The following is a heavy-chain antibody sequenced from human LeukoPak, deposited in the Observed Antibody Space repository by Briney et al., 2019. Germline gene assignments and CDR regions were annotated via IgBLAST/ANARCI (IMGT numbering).Heavy chain of an antibody. J-gene: IGHJ6*03. CDR3: ARESYLPYYMDV. V-gene: IGHV1-2*02. CDR1: GYTFTFYY. D-gene: IGHD2-21*01. Sequence: ASVKVSCKASGYTFTFYYIHWVRQAPGQGLEWMGWIFPNNGNTKYAQKFQGRFTMTRDTSISTAYMELRSLRSDDTAVYYCARESYLPYYMDVWGKGTTVTISS. CDR2: IFPNNGNT.